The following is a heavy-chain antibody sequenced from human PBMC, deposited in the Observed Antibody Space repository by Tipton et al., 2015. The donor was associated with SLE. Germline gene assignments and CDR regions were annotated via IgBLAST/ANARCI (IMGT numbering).Heavy chain of an antibody. CDR1: GFTFNSYS. D-gene: IGHD5-18*01. J-gene: IGHJ4*02. CDR3: AKVDRTNMVTSFDY. CDR2: ISGSSNTI. V-gene: IGHV3-48*01. Sequence: GSLRLSCAASGFTFNSYSMNWVRQAPGKGLEWVSYISGSSNTIYYADSVKSRFIISRDNAKNSLYLQLNSLRAEDTAVYYCAKVDRTNMVTSFDYWGQGTLVTVSS.